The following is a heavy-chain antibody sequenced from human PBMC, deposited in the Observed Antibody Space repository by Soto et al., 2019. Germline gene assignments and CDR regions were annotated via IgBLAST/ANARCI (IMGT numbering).Heavy chain of an antibody. V-gene: IGHV3-53*01. CDR3: ARDRYGDYAGLHY. CDR2: IYSGGST. J-gene: IGHJ4*02. CDR1: GFTFSSYA. Sequence: QSGGSLRLSCTTYGFTFSSYAMGWVRQAPGMGLEWVSVIYSGGSTYYADSVKGRFTISRHNSKNTLYLQMNSLRAEDTAVYYCARDRYGDYAGLHYWGQGTLVTVSS. D-gene: IGHD4-17*01.